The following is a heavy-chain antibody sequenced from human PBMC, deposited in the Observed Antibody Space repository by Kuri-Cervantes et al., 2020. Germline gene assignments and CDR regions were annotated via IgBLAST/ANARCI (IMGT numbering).Heavy chain of an antibody. CDR2: IYYSGST. Sequence: ESLKISCTVSGGSISSSSYYWGWIRQPPGKGLEWIGSIYYSGSTYYNPSLKSRVTISVDTSKNQFSLKLSSMTAADTAVYYCASGYCSGGSCSFDYWGQGTLVTVSS. V-gene: IGHV4-39*01. J-gene: IGHJ4*02. CDR1: GGSISSSSYY. D-gene: IGHD2-15*01. CDR3: ASGYCSGGSCSFDY.